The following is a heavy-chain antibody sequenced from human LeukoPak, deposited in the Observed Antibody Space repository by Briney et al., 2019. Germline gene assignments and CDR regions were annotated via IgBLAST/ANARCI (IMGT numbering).Heavy chain of an antibody. V-gene: IGHV4-59*13. CDR2: FYYCGNT. CDR3: ARDWGVHGDYKVNPYYYYYGMDV. Sequence: SEPLSLTCSVWVGPLCHYHGRWLPRPPGKALVGIGYFYYCGNTIYNPSLKSRVHLPVDTSKNQFSLKLSSVTAVDTAEYYCARDWGVHGDYKVNPYYYYYGMDVWGQGTTVTVSS. J-gene: IGHJ6*02. CDR1: VGPLCHYH. D-gene: IGHD4-17*01.